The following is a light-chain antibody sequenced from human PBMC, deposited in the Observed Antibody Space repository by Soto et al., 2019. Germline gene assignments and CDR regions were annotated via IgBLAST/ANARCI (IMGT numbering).Light chain of an antibody. J-gene: IGLJ2*01. CDR1: SSDVSGYNR. CDR2: EVS. V-gene: IGLV2-18*02. Sequence: QSALTQPPSVSGSPGQSVTISCTGTSSDVSGYNRVSWYQQPPGAAPKLMISEVSNRPSGVPDRFSGSKSGNTASLIISGLQAEDEADYYCSSFSSSSTFIFGGGTKLTVL. CDR3: SSFSSSSTFI.